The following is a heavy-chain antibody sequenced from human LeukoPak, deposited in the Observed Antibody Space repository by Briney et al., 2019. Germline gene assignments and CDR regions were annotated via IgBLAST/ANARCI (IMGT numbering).Heavy chain of an antibody. Sequence: KPSETLSLTCAVYGGSFSGYYWSWIRQPPAKGLEWIGEINHSGSTNYNPSLKSRVTISVDTSQNQFSLKLSSVTAADTAVYYCARGLAWLYWYFDLWGRGTLVTVSS. CDR3: ARGLAWLYWYFDL. V-gene: IGHV4-34*01. J-gene: IGHJ2*01. CDR2: INHSGST. D-gene: IGHD5-24*01. CDR1: GGSFSGYY.